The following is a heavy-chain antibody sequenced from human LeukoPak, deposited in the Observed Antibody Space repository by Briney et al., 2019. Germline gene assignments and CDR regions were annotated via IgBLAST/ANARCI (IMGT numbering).Heavy chain of an antibody. CDR1: GYSFTSYW. Sequence: GESLKISCKGSGYSFTSYWIGWVRQMPGKGLEWMGIIFHGDSDTRYSPSFQGQVTISADKSISTAYLQWNSLKASDTAMYYCARLFDYYDSSGYYYDYWGQGTLVTVSS. V-gene: IGHV5-51*01. CDR2: IFHGDSDT. CDR3: ARLFDYYDSSGYYYDY. J-gene: IGHJ4*02. D-gene: IGHD3-22*01.